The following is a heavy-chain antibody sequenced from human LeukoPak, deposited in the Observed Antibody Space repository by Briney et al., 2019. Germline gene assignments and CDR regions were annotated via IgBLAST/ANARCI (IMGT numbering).Heavy chain of an antibody. CDR2: ISYDGSNK. CDR1: GFTFSSYA. V-gene: IGHV3-30*04. CDR3: ARVPGYDSSGYFDY. D-gene: IGHD3-22*01. Sequence: SGGSLRLSCAASGFTFSSYAMHWVRQAPGKGLEWVAVISYDGSNKYYAGSVKGRFTISRDNSKNTLYLQMNSLRAEDTAVYYCARVPGYDSSGYFDYWGQGTLVTVSS. J-gene: IGHJ4*02.